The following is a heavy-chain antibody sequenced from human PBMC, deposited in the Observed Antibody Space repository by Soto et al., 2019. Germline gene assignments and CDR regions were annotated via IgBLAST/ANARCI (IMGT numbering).Heavy chain of an antibody. Sequence: TSETLSLTCTVSGGSISSYYWSWIRQPPGKGLEWIGYIYYSGSTNYNPSLKSRVTISVDTSKNQFSLKLSSVTAADTAVYYCARVAYDSSGYYKWFDYWGQGTLVTVSS. CDR2: IYYSGST. J-gene: IGHJ4*02. CDR3: ARVAYDSSGYYKWFDY. CDR1: GGSISSYY. V-gene: IGHV4-59*01. D-gene: IGHD3-22*01.